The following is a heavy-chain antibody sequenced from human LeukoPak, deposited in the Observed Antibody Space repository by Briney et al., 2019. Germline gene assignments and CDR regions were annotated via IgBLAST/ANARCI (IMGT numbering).Heavy chain of an antibody. D-gene: IGHD1-7*01. J-gene: IGHJ4*02. CDR2: IYYSGST. V-gene: IGHV4-39*07. Sequence: PSETLSLTCTVPGGSISSSSYYWGWIRQPPGKGLEWIGSIYYSGSTYYNPSLKSRVTISVDTSKNQFSLKLSSVTAADTAVYYCARECNWNYDGEDYFDYWGQGTLVTVSS. CDR3: ARECNWNYDGEDYFDY. CDR1: GGSISSSSYY.